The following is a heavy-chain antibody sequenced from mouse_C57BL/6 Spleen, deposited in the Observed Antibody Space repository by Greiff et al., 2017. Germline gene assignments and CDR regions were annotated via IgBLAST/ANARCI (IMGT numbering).Heavy chain of an antibody. J-gene: IGHJ4*01. D-gene: IGHD1-1*01. CDR2: INPSSGYT. V-gene: IGHV1-7*01. Sequence: VKLMESGAELAKPGASVKLSCKASGYTFTSYWMHWVKQRPGQGLEWIGYINPSSGYTKYNQKFKDKATLTADKSSSTAYMQLSSLTYEDSAVYYCARSFKFITTVVAPYYAMDYWGQGTSVTVSS. CDR1: GYTFTSYW. CDR3: ARSFKFITTVVAPYYAMDY.